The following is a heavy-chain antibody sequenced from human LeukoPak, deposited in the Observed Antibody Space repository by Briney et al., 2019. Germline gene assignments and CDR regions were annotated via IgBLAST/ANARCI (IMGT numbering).Heavy chain of an antibody. CDR1: GFTFSDYY. CDR3: ARGWRSSWNRHFDY. CDR2: ISSSGSAI. J-gene: IGHJ4*02. D-gene: IGHD6-13*01. V-gene: IGHV3-11*04. Sequence: GGSLRLSCAASGFTFSDYYMSWIRQAPGKGLEWVSNISSSGSAIYYADSIKGRFTISRDNAKNSLYLQMNSLRAEDTAVYYCARGWRSSWNRHFDYWGQGTLVTVSS.